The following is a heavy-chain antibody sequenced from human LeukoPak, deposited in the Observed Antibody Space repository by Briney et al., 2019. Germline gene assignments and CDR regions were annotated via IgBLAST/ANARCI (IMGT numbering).Heavy chain of an antibody. CDR3: ATYGSGSGTFFES. V-gene: IGHV3-11*04. CDR2: ISHSGSTI. D-gene: IGHD3-10*01. J-gene: IGHJ4*01. CDR1: GYMFSAYY. Sequence: PGGSLRPSCAASGYMFSAYYMSWIRQTPEKGLEWLSYISHSGSTIYYADSVKGRFTISRDNAKNSLYLQMDSLRAEDTGLYYCATYGSGSGTFFESWGQGTLVTVSS.